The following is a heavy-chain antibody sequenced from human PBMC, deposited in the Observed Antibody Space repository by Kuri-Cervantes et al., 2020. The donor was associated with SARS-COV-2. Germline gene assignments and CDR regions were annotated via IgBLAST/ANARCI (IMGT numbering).Heavy chain of an antibody. CDR2: IRSKANSYAT. J-gene: IGHJ4*02. V-gene: IGHV3-73*01. D-gene: IGHD6-13*01. CDR3: ANFHYSSWWPWYLDY. CDR1: GFTFSGSA. Sequence: GGSLRLSCAASGFTFSGSAMHWVRQASGKGLEWVGRIRSKANSYATAYAASVKGRFTISRDDSKNTAYLQMNSLRAEDTALYYCANFHYSSWWPWYLDYWGQGTLVTVSS.